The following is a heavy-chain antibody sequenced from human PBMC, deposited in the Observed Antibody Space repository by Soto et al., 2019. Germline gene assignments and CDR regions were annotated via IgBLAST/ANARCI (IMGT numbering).Heavy chain of an antibody. Sequence: GESLKISCAASGFTFSSYWMHWVRQAPGKGLVWVSRINSDGSSTSYADSVKGRFTISRDNAKNTLYLQMNSLRAEDTAVYYCARGQLGWELLRRFDPWGHGTLVTVSS. J-gene: IGHJ5*02. V-gene: IGHV3-74*01. CDR1: GFTFSSYW. CDR3: ARGQLGWELLRRFDP. CDR2: INSDGSST. D-gene: IGHD1-26*01.